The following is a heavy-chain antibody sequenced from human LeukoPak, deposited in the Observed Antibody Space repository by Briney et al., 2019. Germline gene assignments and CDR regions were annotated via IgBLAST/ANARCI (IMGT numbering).Heavy chain of an antibody. V-gene: IGHV4-39*01. Sequence: PSETLSLTCTVSGGSISSYRYYWGWIRQPPGKGLEWIGSMYYSGSADYNPSLKSRVTISVDTSKSQFSLRLSSVTAADTALYYCARHTYDSSGYLPDSWGQGTLVTVSS. CDR3: ARHTYDSSGYLPDS. J-gene: IGHJ5*01. D-gene: IGHD3-22*01. CDR2: MYYSGSA. CDR1: GGSISSYRYY.